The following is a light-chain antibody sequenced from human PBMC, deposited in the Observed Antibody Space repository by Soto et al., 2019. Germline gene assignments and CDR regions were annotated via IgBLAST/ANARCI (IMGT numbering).Light chain of an antibody. CDR1: QSVLYSSNNRNY. Sequence: DIVMTQSPDSLAVSLGERVTIHCKSSQSVLYSSNNRNYFAWYQQKPGQPPKLLIYWASTRESGVPDRFSGSGSGTDFTLTLSSLQAADVAVYYCQQYYSSPFTFGQGTKREI. V-gene: IGKV4-1*01. J-gene: IGKJ2*01. CDR2: WAS. CDR3: QQYYSSPFT.